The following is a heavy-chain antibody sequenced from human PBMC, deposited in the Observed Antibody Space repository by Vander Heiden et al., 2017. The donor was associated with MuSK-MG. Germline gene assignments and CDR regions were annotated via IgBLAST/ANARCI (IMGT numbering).Heavy chain of an antibody. J-gene: IGHJ4*02. CDR2: ANYTGAV. D-gene: IGHD3-16*02. CDR1: GEQFNYYY. Sequence: QMRLLQWGSGLLRPSETLSVTCDIYGEQFNYYYWTWIRQSPTRGLEWIGDANYTGAVTHKLSLKSRTTISIDTLKGRVSLPMSSANHADTAVYFCAGHRGDGTIFDNWGPGTLVTVSS. V-gene: IGHV4-34*04. CDR3: AGHRGDGTIFDN.